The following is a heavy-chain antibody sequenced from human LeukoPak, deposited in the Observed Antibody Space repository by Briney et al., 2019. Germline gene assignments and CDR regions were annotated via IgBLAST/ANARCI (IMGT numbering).Heavy chain of an antibody. J-gene: IGHJ5*02. CDR1: GFTFDDYA. D-gene: IGHD6-13*01. CDR3: AKGSGIAAADNWFDP. Sequence: PGRSLRLSCAASGFTFDDYAMHWVRQAPGKGLEWVSGISWNSGSIGCADSVKGRFTISRDNAKNSLYLQMNSLRAEDTALYYCAKGSGIAAADNWFDPWGQGTLVTVSS. CDR2: ISWNSGSI. V-gene: IGHV3-9*01.